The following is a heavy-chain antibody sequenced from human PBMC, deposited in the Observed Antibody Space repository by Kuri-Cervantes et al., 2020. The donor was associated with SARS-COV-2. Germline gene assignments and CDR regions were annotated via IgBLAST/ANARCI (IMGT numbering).Heavy chain of an antibody. CDR1: GFDFSRSA. D-gene: IGHD2-8*01. CDR2: ISYDGNNK. V-gene: IGHV3-30-3*01. CDR3: AKGRVGVLDS. J-gene: IGHJ4*02. Sequence: LTCAASGFDFSRSAMHWVRQAPGKGLEWVAVISYDGNNKNCTASGKGRFTISRDNSRNTLYLQMRSLRTEDTAFYYCAKGRVGVLDSWGQGTLVTVSS.